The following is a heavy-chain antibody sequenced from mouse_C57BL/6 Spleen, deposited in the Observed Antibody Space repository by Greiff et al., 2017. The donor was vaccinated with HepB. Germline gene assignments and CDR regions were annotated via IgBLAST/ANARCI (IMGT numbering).Heavy chain of an antibody. CDR2: IYPGDGDT. D-gene: IGHD4-1*01. V-gene: IGHV1-82*01. CDR3: ARWGSVTGLDY. J-gene: IGHJ2*01. CDR1: GYAFSSSW. Sequence: QVQLQQSGPELVKPGASVKISCKASGYAFSSSWMNWVKQRPGKGLEWIGRIYPGDGDTNYNGKFKGKATLTADKSSSTAYMQLSSLTSEDSAVYFCARWGSVTGLDYWGQGTTLTVSS.